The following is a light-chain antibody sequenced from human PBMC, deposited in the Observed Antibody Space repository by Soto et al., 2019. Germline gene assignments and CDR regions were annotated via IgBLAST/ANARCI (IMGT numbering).Light chain of an antibody. CDR2: GAS. Sequence: EIVMTQSPATLSVSPGERATRSCRASQCVSSNLAWYQQNPGQAPRLLIYGASTRATGIPARFSGSGSGTEFTLTISSLQSEDFAVYYCQQYNNWPPLTFGGGTKVEIK. CDR1: QCVSSN. V-gene: IGKV3-15*01. CDR3: QQYNNWPPLT. J-gene: IGKJ4*01.